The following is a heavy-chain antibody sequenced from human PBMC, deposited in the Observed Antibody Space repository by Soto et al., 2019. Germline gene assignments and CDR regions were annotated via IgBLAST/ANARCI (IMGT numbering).Heavy chain of an antibody. CDR3: ASAFLTYDFWRGYPTGY. J-gene: IGHJ4*02. CDR2: ISYDGSNK. CDR1: GFTFSSYA. D-gene: IGHD3-3*01. V-gene: IGHV3-30-3*01. Sequence: GGSLRLSCAASGFTFSSYAMHWVRQAPGKGLEWVAVISYDGSNKYYADSVKGRFTISRDNSKNTLYLQMNSLRAADTAVYYCASAFLTYDFWRGYPTGYWGQGTLVTVSS.